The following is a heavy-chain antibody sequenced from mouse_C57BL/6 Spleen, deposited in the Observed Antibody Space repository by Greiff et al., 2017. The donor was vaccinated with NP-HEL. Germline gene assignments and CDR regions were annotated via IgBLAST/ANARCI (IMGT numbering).Heavy chain of an antibody. Sequence: VQLQQSGPELVKPGASVKISCKASGYAFSSSWMNWVKQRPGKGLEWIGRIYPGDGDTNYNGKFKGKATLTADKSSSTAYMQLSSLTSEDSAVYFCARSGNFITTVVDAMDYWGQGTSVTVSS. CDR2: IYPGDGDT. CDR1: GYAFSSSW. D-gene: IGHD1-1*01. CDR3: ARSGNFITTVVDAMDY. J-gene: IGHJ4*01. V-gene: IGHV1-82*01.